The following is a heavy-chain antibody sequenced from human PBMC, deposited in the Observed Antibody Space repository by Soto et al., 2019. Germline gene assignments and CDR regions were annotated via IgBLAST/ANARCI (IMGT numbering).Heavy chain of an antibody. J-gene: IGHJ6*02. CDR1: GGSISSGYYY. V-gene: IGHV4-30-4*01. Sequence: PSETPSLTCSVSGGSISSGYYYWSWIRQPPGXGLEXIGXIXXXXXTXXXPSLKSRLIISIDTSKNQFSLKVGSVTAADTAVYYCASSSLYGMDVWGQGTTVTASS. CDR2: IXXXXXT. CDR3: ASSSLYGMDV.